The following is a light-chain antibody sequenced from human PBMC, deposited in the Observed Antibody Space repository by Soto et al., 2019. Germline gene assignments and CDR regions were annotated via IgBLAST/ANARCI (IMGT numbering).Light chain of an antibody. Sequence: QSALTQPRSVSGSPGQSVTISCTGTNSDVGGYNYVSWYQQHPGKAPKVVIYDVTKRPSGVPDRFSGSKSGNTASLNISGLQAEDEADYYCCSYTGTYTWVFGGGTKLTVL. CDR2: DVT. V-gene: IGLV2-11*01. CDR3: CSYTGTYTWV. CDR1: NSDVGGYNY. J-gene: IGLJ3*02.